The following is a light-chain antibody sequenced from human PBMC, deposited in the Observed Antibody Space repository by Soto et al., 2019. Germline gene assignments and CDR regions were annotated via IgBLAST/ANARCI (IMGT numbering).Light chain of an antibody. CDR3: KQYGSSLN. Sequence: EIVLPHSPGTLSFSPGQIATLSLRASQGVSSSYLGWYQQTPGQAPRLLIYGASSRATGIPDRFSGSGSGTDFTLTISRLEPEDFAVYYCKQYGSSLNFGGGTKVDIK. J-gene: IGKJ4*01. V-gene: IGKV3-20*01. CDR2: GAS. CDR1: QGVSSSY.